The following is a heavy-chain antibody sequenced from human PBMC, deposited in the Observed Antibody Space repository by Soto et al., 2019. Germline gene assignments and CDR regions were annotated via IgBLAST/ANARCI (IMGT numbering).Heavy chain of an antibody. V-gene: IGHV4-4*02. CDR3: ARAQYYDILTLNWFDP. Sequence: SETLSLTCAVSGGSISSSNWWSWVRQPPGKGLEWIGEIYHSGSTNYNPSLKSRVTISVDKSKNQFSLKLSSVTAADTAVYYCARAQYYDILTLNWFDPWGQGTLVTVSS. CDR2: IYHSGST. CDR1: GGSISSSNW. J-gene: IGHJ5*02. D-gene: IGHD3-9*01.